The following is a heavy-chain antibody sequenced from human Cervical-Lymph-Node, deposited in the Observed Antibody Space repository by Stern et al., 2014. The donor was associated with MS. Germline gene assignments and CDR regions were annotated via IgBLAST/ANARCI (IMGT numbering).Heavy chain of an antibody. CDR1: GYAFTDYD. Sequence: QVQLVQSGAEVKKPGASVKVSCKASGYAFTDYDLNWVRQAPGQGLEWMGWMNPTSGRTGYAEDFQGRVTMTRNTSISTAHMELSSLTSEDTAVYYCARGSGKWFRGTFDIWGQGTMVTVSS. J-gene: IGHJ3*02. D-gene: IGHD1-26*01. V-gene: IGHV1-8*01. CDR2: MNPTSGRT. CDR3: ARGSGKWFRGTFDI.